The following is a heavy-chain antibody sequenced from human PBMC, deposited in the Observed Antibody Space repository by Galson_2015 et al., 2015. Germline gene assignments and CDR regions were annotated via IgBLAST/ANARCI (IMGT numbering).Heavy chain of an antibody. Sequence: SLRLSCAASGFTFSSYAMSWVRQAPGKGLEWVSAISSSGGSTYYADSVKGRFTISRDNSKNTMYLQMNSLRAEGTAVYYCANHYPALICRGTAARGSDYWGQGTLVTVSS. CDR1: GFTFSSYA. CDR3: ANHYPALICRGTAARGSDY. J-gene: IGHJ4*02. D-gene: IGHD6-25*01. V-gene: IGHV3-23*01. CDR2: ISSSGGST.